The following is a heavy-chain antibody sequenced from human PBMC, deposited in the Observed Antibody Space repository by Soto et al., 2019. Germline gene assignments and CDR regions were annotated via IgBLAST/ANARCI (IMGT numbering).Heavy chain of an antibody. D-gene: IGHD3-9*01. CDR2: IYHSGST. V-gene: IGHV4-4*02. CDR1: GGSISSSNW. J-gene: IGHJ4*02. Sequence: PSETLSLTCAVSGGSISSSNWWSWVRQPPGKGLEWIGEIYHSGSTNYNPSLKSRVTISVDKSKNQFSLKLSSVTAADTAVYYCARGFYDILTGHAGYFDYWGQGTLVTVSS. CDR3: ARGFYDILTGHAGYFDY.